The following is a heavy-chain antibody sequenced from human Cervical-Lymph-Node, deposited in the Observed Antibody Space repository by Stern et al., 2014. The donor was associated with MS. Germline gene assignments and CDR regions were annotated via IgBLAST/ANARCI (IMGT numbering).Heavy chain of an antibody. CDR3: ARDPSTTASDWFFDL. V-gene: IGHV4-59*02. CDR1: GGAVSDYY. D-gene: IGHD2-21*02. J-gene: IGHJ2*01. CDR2: ISATGPT. Sequence: VQLVESGPGLVKPSETLSLTCTVSGGAVSDYYWTWVRQRPGKGLEWIGYISATGPTNYNPSLHSRVTITLDTSQNQVSLRLRSVTAADTAVYYCARDPSTTASDWFFDLWGRGSLVTVSS.